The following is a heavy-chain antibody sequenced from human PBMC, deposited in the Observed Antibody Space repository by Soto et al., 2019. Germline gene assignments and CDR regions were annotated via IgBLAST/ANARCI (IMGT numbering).Heavy chain of an antibody. CDR2: ISAYNGNT. CDR1: GYTFTSYG. V-gene: IGHV1-18*01. CDR3: ARARGHYDFWSGDNWFDP. Sequence: QVQLVQSGAEVKKPGASVKVSCKASGYTFTSYGISWVRQAPGQGLEWMGWISAYNGNTNYAQKLQGRVTMTTDTSTSTAYMELRSRRSDDTAVYYCARARGHYDFWSGDNWFDPWGQGTLVTVSS. J-gene: IGHJ5*02. D-gene: IGHD3-3*01.